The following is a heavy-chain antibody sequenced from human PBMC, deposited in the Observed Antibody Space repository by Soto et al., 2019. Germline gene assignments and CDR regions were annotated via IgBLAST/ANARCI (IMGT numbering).Heavy chain of an antibody. J-gene: IGHJ6*02. V-gene: IGHV3-33*01. CDR1: XXXXXXXX. CDR3: ARDRQFWGGSYVVFAYKYGMDV. CDR2: VWYDGSNQ. Sequence: QVQLVESGGGVVQPGGSXRXXXAXXXXXXXXXXMHWVRQAPGKGLQWVALVWYDGSNQYYADSVKGRFTISRDNSKNTLHLQLNSLGAEDTAVYFCARDRQFWGGSYVVFAYKYGMDVWGQGTTVTVSS. D-gene: IGHD3-3*01.